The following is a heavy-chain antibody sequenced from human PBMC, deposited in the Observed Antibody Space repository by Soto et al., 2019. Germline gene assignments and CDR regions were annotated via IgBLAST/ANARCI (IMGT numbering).Heavy chain of an antibody. CDR1: GGSISSYY. V-gene: IGHV4-59*01. CDR2: IYYSGST. Sequence: SETLSLTCTVSGGSISSYYWSWIRQPPGKGLEWIGYIYYSGSTNYNPSLKSRVTISVDTSKNQFSLKLSSVTAADTAVYHCARGSGWAYYYDSSGYHLFDYWGQGTLVTVSS. D-gene: IGHD3-22*01. J-gene: IGHJ4*02. CDR3: ARGSGWAYYYDSSGYHLFDY.